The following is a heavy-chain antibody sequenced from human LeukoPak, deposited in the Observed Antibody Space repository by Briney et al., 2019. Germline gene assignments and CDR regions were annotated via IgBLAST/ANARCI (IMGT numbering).Heavy chain of an antibody. J-gene: IGHJ4*02. CDR1: GDSISSYY. CDR3: ARVVLGGYDSSYTTFDY. CDR2: IHYSGST. D-gene: IGHD6-13*01. V-gene: IGHV4-59*01. Sequence: SETLSLTCTASGDSISSYYWSWIRQPPGKGLEWIGFIHYSGSTNYNPSLKSRVTILVETSKNQFSLKLSSVTTADTAVYYCARVVLGGYDSSYTTFDYWGQGTLVTVSS.